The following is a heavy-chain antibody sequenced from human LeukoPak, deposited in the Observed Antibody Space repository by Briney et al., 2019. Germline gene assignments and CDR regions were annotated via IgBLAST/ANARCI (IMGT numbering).Heavy chain of an antibody. CDR1: GGSISSSY. CDR3: ARGDDSSGYYEGPNWFDP. J-gene: IGHJ5*02. CDR2: IYHSGST. V-gene: IGHV4-59*12. Sequence: SETLSLTCTVSGGSISSSYWTWIRQPPGKGLEWIGYIYHSGSTYYNPSLKSRVTISVDRSKNQFSLKLSSVTAADTAVYYCARGDDSSGYYEGPNWFDPWGQGTLVTVSS. D-gene: IGHD3-22*01.